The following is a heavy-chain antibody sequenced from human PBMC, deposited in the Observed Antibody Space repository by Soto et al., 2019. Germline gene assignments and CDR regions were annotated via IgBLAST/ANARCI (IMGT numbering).Heavy chain of an antibody. CDR2: MSGSGGRT. V-gene: IGHV3-23*01. J-gene: IGHJ4*02. Sequence: QLLESGGGLVQPGGSLRLSCAASGFSFSTYAMSWVRLAPGKGLEWVSAMSGSGGRTHYADSVKGRFTISRDNSKSTLYLQMNSLGAEDTAVYYCAKEKFSSGFFDYWGQGALVTVSS. D-gene: IGHD6-19*01. CDR3: AKEKFSSGFFDY. CDR1: GFSFSTYA.